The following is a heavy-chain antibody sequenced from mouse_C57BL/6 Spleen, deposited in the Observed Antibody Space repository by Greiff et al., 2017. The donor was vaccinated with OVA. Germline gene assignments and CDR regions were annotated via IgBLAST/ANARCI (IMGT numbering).Heavy chain of an antibody. CDR3: ARKGDGNYGFAY. V-gene: IGHV2-2*01. D-gene: IGHD2-1*01. J-gene: IGHJ3*01. CDR2: IWRGGST. Sequence: QVQLKESGPGLVQPSPSLSITCTVSGFSFTSYGVHWVRQSPGKGLEWLGVIWRGGSTDYNAAFISRLSISKDNSKSQVFFKMSRLQADDTAIYYCARKGDGNYGFAYWGQGTLVTVSA. CDR1: GFSFTSYG.